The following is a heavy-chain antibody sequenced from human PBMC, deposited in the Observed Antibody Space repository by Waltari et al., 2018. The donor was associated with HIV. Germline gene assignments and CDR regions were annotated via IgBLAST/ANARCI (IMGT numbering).Heavy chain of an antibody. J-gene: IGHJ3*02. Sequence: QVQLQQWGAGPLKPSETLSLTCAVYGESFSGYYWSWIRQPPGKGLEWIGEINQSGTTKYNPSLKRRVSISVDTSKKQFSLKLYSVTAADTAVYYCARKEVGATLKNAFDIWGPGTLVTASS. D-gene: IGHD1-26*01. V-gene: IGHV4-34*01. CDR1: GESFSGYY. CDR3: ARKEVGATLKNAFDI. CDR2: INQSGTT.